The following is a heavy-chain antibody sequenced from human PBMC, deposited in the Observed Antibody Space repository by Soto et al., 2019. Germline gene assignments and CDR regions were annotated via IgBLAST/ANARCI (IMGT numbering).Heavy chain of an antibody. CDR3: GRDVGFDFVH. V-gene: IGHV6-1*01. Sequence: QVQLQQSGPVLVKPSQTLSLTCAISGDSVFSNTAAWNWIRQSPSRGLEWLGRTYHRSKWYNDYAVSVKSRITISPDTSKNQFSLQLKSVTPEDTGVYYCGRDVGFDFVHWGQGTLVTVSS. D-gene: IGHD1-26*01. CDR2: TYHRSKWYN. CDR1: GDSVFSNTAA. J-gene: IGHJ4*02.